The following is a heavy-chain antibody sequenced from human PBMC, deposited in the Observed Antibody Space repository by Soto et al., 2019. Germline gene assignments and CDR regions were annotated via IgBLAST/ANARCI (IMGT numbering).Heavy chain of an antibody. J-gene: IGHJ5*02. V-gene: IGHV3-30*02. Sequence: QVHLVESGGGVVQPGESKRLSCAASGFTFSTYGFHWVRQAPGKGPEWVAFIRHDGSGKYYLDSVKGRFTISRDNSKNTLYLQMNSLTPDDTAVYHCARDWGSSGWYNWFDPWGQGIMVTVSS. CDR1: GFTFSTYG. CDR3: ARDWGSSGWYNWFDP. CDR2: IRHDGSGK. D-gene: IGHD3-22*01.